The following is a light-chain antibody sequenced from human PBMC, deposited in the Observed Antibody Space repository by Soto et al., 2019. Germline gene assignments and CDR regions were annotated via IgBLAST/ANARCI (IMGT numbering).Light chain of an antibody. CDR2: GAS. CDR1: QSASSN. CDR3: QQYNDWPHT. J-gene: IGKJ4*01. V-gene: IGKV3-15*01. Sequence: ETVMTQSPATLSVSPGEGATLSCRASQSASSNLAWYQQRPGQTPRLLVYGASIRATGMSARFSGSGSGTEFTLTISSLQSEDFALYYCQQYNDWPHTFGGGTKVEIK.